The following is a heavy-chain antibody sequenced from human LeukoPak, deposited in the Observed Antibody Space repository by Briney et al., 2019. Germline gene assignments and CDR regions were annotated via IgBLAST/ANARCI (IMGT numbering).Heavy chain of an antibody. D-gene: IGHD5-12*01. V-gene: IGHV3-30*18. CDR1: GFTFSSYG. CDR3: AKDAPIYSWLRSHFDY. CDR2: ISYDGSNK. J-gene: IGHJ4*02. Sequence: GGSLRLSCAASGFTFSSYGMHLVRQAPGKGLEWVAVISYDGSNKYYADSVKGRFTISRDNSKNTLYLQMNSLRAEDTAVYYCAKDAPIYSWLRSHFDYWGQGTLVTVSS.